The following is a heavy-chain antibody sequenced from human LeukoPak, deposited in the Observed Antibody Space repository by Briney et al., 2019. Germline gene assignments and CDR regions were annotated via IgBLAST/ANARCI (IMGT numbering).Heavy chain of an antibody. V-gene: IGHV1-8*01. Sequence: ASVKVSCKASGYTCTSYDINWVRQATGQGLEWMGWMNPNSGNTGYAQKFQGRVTMTRNTSISTAYMELSSLRSEDTAVYYCARGHEYYYDSSGYYPNWFDPWGQGTLVTVSS. CDR2: MNPNSGNT. CDR1: GYTCTSYD. D-gene: IGHD3-22*01. CDR3: ARGHEYYYDSSGYYPNWFDP. J-gene: IGHJ5*02.